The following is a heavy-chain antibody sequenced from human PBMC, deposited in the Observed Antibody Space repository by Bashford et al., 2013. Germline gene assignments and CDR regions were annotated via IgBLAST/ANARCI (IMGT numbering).Heavy chain of an antibody. CDR3: ARAIAVAGRDNRFDP. V-gene: IGHV4-4*02. CDR1: GGSISSSNW. D-gene: IGHD6-19*01. CDR2: IYYTGTT. J-gene: IGHJ5*02. Sequence: SETLSLTCAVSGGSISSSNWWSWVRQPPGKGLEWIGYIYYTGTTNYNASLKNRVTISVDESKDQFSLEMTSVTAADTAVYYCARAIAVAGRDNRFDPVGPGNPGPPSPQ.